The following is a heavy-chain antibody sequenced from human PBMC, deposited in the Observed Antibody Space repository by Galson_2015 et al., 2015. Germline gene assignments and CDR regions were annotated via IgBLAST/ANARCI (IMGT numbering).Heavy chain of an antibody. D-gene: IGHD4-23*01. V-gene: IGHV3-53*01. CDR1: GFSVSDNF. J-gene: IGHJ4*02. CDR2: IHSGGNT. CDR3: TRTVVTVGFDI. Sequence: RLSCAVSGFSVSDNFVRWVRQAQGKGLEWVSVIHSGGNTYYADSVKGRFTISRDRSKNTLDLQMNSLRGEDTAVYFCTRTVVTVGFDIWGPGTPVTVSS.